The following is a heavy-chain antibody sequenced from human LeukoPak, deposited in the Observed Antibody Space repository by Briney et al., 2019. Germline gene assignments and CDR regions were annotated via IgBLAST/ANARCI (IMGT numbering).Heavy chain of an antibody. V-gene: IGHV1-2*02. Sequence: PGASVKVSCKTSGYSFTDYYMHWVRQAPGQGREWMGWINPNRGGTSSAQKFQGRVTMTRDTSITAVYMEMSWLTSDDTAIYYCARADRLHGGPYLIGPWGQGTLVTVSS. CDR3: ARADRLHGGPYLIGP. CDR2: INPNRGGT. J-gene: IGHJ5*02. CDR1: GYSFTDYY. D-gene: IGHD2-21*01.